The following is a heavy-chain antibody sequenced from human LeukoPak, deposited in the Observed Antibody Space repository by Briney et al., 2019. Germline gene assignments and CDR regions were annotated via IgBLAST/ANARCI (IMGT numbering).Heavy chain of an antibody. CDR2: LYRDGST. CDR1: GFTVSSSY. D-gene: IGHD5-24*01. Sequence: GGSLRLSCAASGFTVSSSYMSWVRHAPGRGLECVSDLYRDGSTYYADSVKGRFTISRDNSKNTLYLQMNSLRAEDTAVYYCAKVGPEMATIYFDYWGQGTLVTVSS. J-gene: IGHJ4*02. V-gene: IGHV3-53*01. CDR3: AKVGPEMATIYFDY.